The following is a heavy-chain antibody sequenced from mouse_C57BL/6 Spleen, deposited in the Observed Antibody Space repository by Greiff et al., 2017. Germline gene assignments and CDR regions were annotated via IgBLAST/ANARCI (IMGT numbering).Heavy chain of an antibody. J-gene: IGHJ4*01. CDR3: ASGDYGSLYAMDY. CDR2: IHPKSGST. Sequence: VQLQQSGAELVKPGASVKLSCKASGYTFNSYWMHWVKQRPGQGLEWIGMIHPKSGSTNYNEKLKSKATLTVDKSSSTAYMQLSSLTSEDSAVYYCASGDYGSLYAMDYWGQGTSVTVSS. D-gene: IGHD1-1*01. CDR1: GYTFNSYW. V-gene: IGHV1-64*01.